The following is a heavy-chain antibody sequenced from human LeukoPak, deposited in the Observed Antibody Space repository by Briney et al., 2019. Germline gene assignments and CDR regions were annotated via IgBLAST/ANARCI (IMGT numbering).Heavy chain of an antibody. V-gene: IGHV4-4*07. CDR3: ARGDWYFDL. CDR1: GDSINGYY. CDR2: ISTSGST. Sequence: SETLSLTCTVSGDSINGYYWSWVRQPAGQGLEWIGRISTSGSTDYNPSLKSRVTMSIDTSKNQFSLKLNSVTAADTAVYYCARGDWYFDLWGRGPLVTVSS. J-gene: IGHJ2*01.